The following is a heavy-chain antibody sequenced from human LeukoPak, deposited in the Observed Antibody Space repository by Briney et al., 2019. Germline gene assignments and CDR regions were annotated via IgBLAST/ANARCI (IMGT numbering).Heavy chain of an antibody. V-gene: IGHV4-59*01. CDR2: IYYSGST. D-gene: IGHD2-21*02. J-gene: IGHJ4*02. Sequence: SETLSLTCTVSAGSISSYYWSWIRQPPGKGMEWIGYIYYSGSTNYNPSLKSRVTISVDTSKNQFSLKLSSVTAADTAVYYCARVRDGDTSWYFDYWGQGTLVTVSS. CDR1: AGSISSYY. CDR3: ARVRDGDTSWYFDY.